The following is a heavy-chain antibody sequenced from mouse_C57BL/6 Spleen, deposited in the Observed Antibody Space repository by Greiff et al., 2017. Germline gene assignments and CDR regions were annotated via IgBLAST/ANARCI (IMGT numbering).Heavy chain of an antibody. D-gene: IGHD1-1*01. V-gene: IGHV5-6*01. CDR2: ISSGGSYT. J-gene: IGHJ1*03. Sequence: EVKLVESGGDLVKPGGSLKLSCAASGFTFSSYGMSWVRQTPDKRLEWVATISSGGSYTYYPDSVKGRFTISRDNAKTTLYLQMSSLKSEDTAMYYCAREITTVVAPGYFDVWGTGTTVTVSS. CDR1: GFTFSSYG. CDR3: AREITTVVAPGYFDV.